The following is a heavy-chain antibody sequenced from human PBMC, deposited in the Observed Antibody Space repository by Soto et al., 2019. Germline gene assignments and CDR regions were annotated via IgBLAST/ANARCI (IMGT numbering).Heavy chain of an antibody. V-gene: IGHV5-51*01. CDR3: ALTGGFAPVYGFDV. CDR1: GYDFATNW. Sequence: PGESLKISCXGHGYDFATNWIGWVRQRPGKGLERMGILYLGDSDTRYSPSFEGQVTLSADRSTSTVFLEWSFLKTSDTAMHFCALTGGFAPVYGFDVWGQGTSVTVSS. CDR2: LYLGDSDT. D-gene: IGHD3-16*01. J-gene: IGHJ6*02.